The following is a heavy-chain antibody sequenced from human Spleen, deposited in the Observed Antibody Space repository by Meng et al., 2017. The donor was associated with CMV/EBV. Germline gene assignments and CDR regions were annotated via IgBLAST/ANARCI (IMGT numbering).Heavy chain of an antibody. CDR2: INPNISGT. Sequence: YTFTDYHLHWVRQAPGQGLEWMGWINPNISGTNYAQKLQGRVTMTTDTSTSTAYMELRSLRSDDTAVYYCARDSYYDFWSGYPIGVYWGQGTLVTVSS. CDR1: YTFTDYH. D-gene: IGHD3-3*01. CDR3: ARDSYYDFWSGYPIGVY. J-gene: IGHJ4*02. V-gene: IGHV1-2*02.